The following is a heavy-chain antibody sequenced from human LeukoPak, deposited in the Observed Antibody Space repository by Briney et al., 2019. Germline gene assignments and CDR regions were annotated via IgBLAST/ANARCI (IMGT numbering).Heavy chain of an antibody. CDR3: ARKATTGPTKAAFDI. CDR1: GASISSGAYF. CDR2: IYHTGGS. V-gene: IGHV4-31*02. Sequence: PSETLSLTCTVSGASISSGAYFWSWIRQLPGKGLKWIGYIYHTGGSFYNPSLKSRVTISIDTSKNQFSLKLSSVTAVDTAVYYCARKATTGPTKAAFDIWGQGTMVTVSS. D-gene: IGHD4-17*01. J-gene: IGHJ3*02.